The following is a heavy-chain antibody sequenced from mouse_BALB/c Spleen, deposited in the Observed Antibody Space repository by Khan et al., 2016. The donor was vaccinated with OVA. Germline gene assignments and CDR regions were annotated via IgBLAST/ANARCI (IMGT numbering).Heavy chain of an antibody. CDR3: ARSLRQATDY. CDR1: GFSLTSYG. J-gene: IGHJ4*01. V-gene: IGHV2-4-1*01. Sequence: QVQLKQSGPGLVEPSQSLSINCTVSGFSLTSYGVHWFRQSPGKGPEWLGMMWSGGSTDYNAAFITRLSIRKDKSKSQVFFKMNSLQADDTAIYYCARSLRQATDYWGQGTSVTVSS. D-gene: IGHD1-2*01. CDR2: MWSGGST.